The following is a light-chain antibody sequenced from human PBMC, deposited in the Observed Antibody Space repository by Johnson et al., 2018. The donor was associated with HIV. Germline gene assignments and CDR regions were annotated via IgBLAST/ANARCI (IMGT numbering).Light chain of an antibody. CDR1: SSNIEKNY. J-gene: IGLJ1*01. V-gene: IGLV1-51*02. Sequence: QSVLTQPPSVSAAPGQRVAISCSGSSSNIEKNYVSWYQQLPGTAPKLLIYQTNKRPSGIPERFSGSKSGTSATLGITGLQTAAEAAYYCATWDSNLIASYVFRTATKVTVL. CDR2: QTN. CDR3: ATWDSNLIASYV.